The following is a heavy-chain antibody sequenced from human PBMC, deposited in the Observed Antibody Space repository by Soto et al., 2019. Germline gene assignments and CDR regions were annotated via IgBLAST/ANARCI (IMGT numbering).Heavy chain of an antibody. J-gene: IGHJ5*02. V-gene: IGHV1-58*01. D-gene: IGHD3-22*01. Sequence: SVKVSCKASGFTFTSSAVQWVRQARGQRLEWIGWIVVGSGNTNYAQKFQERVTITRDMSTSTTYMELSSLRSEDTAVYYCAAWKTMIVVDNWFDPWGQGTLVTVSS. CDR2: IVVGSGNT. CDR3: AAWKTMIVVDNWFDP. CDR1: GFTFTSSA.